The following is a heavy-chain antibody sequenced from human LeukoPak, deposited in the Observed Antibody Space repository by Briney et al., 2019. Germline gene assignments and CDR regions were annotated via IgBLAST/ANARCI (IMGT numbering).Heavy chain of an antibody. D-gene: IGHD5-24*01. CDR2: IFPGDSDT. Sequence: GESLKISCKGSAYSFPNYWVGWVRQMPGKGLEWMGIIFPGDSDTRYSPSFQGQVTISVDKSIITAYLQWSSLKASDTATYYCARAEMATTYYFDYWGQGTLVTVSS. V-gene: IGHV5-51*01. J-gene: IGHJ4*02. CDR1: AYSFPNYW. CDR3: ARAEMATTYYFDY.